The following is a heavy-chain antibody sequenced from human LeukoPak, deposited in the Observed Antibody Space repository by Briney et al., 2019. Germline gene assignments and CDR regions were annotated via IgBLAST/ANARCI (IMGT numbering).Heavy chain of an antibody. CDR1: GGSISPYY. V-gene: IGHV4-59*01. CDR2: IYYSGNT. J-gene: IGHJ4*02. D-gene: IGHD3-10*02. CDR3: ARSPGTTMFIDY. Sequence: SETLSLTCTVSGGSISPYYWSWIRQPPGKGLEWLGYIYYSGNTDYNPSLKSRVAISVDTSKNQFSLKLSSVTAADTAVYYCARSPGTTMFIDYWGQGTLVTVSS.